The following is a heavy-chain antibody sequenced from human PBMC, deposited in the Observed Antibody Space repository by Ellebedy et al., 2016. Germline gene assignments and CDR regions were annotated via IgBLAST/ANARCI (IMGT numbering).Heavy chain of an antibody. CDR2: IWYDGSNK. V-gene: IGHV3-33*01. CDR3: ARDGFGGFLDS. Sequence: GGSLRLSCAASGFTFSSYGMHWVRQAPGKGLEWVAVIWYDGSNKYYADSLKGRFTIARDNAKNSVYLHMNNLRVEDTAVYYCARDGFGGFLDSWGPGTLIIVPS. J-gene: IGHJ4*02. D-gene: IGHD3-10*01. CDR1: GFTFSSYG.